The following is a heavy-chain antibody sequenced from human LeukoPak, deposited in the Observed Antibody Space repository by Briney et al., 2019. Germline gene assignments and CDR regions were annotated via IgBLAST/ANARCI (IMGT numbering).Heavy chain of an antibody. V-gene: IGHV4-59*01. CDR2: IYSIGST. CDR3: AALNIATRPWCFDY. CDR1: GGSIRSYY. Sequence: PSETLSLTCTVSGGSIRSYYWSWIRQPPGKGLEWIGYIYSIGSTNYNPSLKSRVTISVDTSKNQFSLKLSSVTAADTAVYYCAALNIATRPWCFDYWAREPWSPSPQ. D-gene: IGHD6-6*01. J-gene: IGHJ4*02.